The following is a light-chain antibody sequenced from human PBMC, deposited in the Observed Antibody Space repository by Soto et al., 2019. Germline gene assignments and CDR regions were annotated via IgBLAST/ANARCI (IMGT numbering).Light chain of an antibody. CDR1: SGHSNYA. CDR2: LNSDGSH. J-gene: IGLJ2*01. V-gene: IGLV4-69*01. CDR3: QTWGSGIVV. Sequence: QSVLTQSPSASASLGASVKLTSTLSSGHSNYAIAWHQQQSEKGPRYLMKLNSDGSHSKGDGIPDRFSGSSSGAERYLTISSLQSEDEADYYCQTWGSGIVVFGGGTQLTVL.